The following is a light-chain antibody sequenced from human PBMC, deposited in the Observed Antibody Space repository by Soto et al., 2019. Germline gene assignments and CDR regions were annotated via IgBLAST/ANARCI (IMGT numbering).Light chain of an antibody. V-gene: IGLV2-14*01. CDR2: DVS. CDR3: SSYTSSSTGYV. Sequence: QSALTQPASVSGSPGQSSTISCTGTSSDVGCYNYVSWYQQHPGKAPKLLIYDVSNRPSGVSNRFSGSKSGNTASLTISGLQAEDEADYYCSSYTSSSTGYVFGTGTKLTVL. CDR1: SSDVGCYNY. J-gene: IGLJ1*01.